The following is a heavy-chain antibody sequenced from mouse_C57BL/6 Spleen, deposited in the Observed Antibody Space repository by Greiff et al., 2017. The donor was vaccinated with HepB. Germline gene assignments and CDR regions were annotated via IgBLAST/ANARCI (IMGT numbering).Heavy chain of an antibody. V-gene: IGHV1-64*01. CDR3: ARDCDGACDY. Sequence: QVQLQQPGAELVKPGASVKLSCKASGYTFTSYWMHWVKQRPGQGLEWIGMIHPNSGSTNYNEKFKSKATMTVNYSSTTAYMQLSSLTSEYSAVYYCARDCDGACDYWGQGTTLTVCS. J-gene: IGHJ2*01. CDR1: GYTFTSYW. D-gene: IGHD2-13*01. CDR2: IHPNSGST.